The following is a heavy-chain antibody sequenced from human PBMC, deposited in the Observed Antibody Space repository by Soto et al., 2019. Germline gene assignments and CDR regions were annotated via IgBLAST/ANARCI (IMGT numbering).Heavy chain of an antibody. CDR2: IYYSGST. Sequence: SETLDLACAVSGDSVSISSYYWCWIRQPPGKGLEWIGYIYYSGSTNYNPSLKSRVTISVDTSKNQFSLKLSSVTAADTAVYYCARGIEGWYQGRYYYGMDVWGQGTTVTVSS. V-gene: IGHV4-61*01. CDR1: GDSVSISSYY. J-gene: IGHJ6*02. D-gene: IGHD6-19*01. CDR3: ARGIEGWYQGRYYYGMDV.